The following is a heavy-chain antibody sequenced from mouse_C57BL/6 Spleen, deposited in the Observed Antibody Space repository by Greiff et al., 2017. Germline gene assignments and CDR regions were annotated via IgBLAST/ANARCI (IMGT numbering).Heavy chain of an antibody. D-gene: IGHD4-1*01. CDR1: GFTFSSYA. Sequence: EVKLMESGGGLVKPGGSLKLSCAASGFTFSSYAMSWVRQTPEKRLEGVATISDGGSYTYYPDNVKGRFTISRDNAKNNLYLQMSHLKSEDTAMYYCARDLGRGFDYWGQVTTLTVSS. CDR2: ISDGGSYT. V-gene: IGHV5-4*01. J-gene: IGHJ2*01. CDR3: ARDLGRGFDY.